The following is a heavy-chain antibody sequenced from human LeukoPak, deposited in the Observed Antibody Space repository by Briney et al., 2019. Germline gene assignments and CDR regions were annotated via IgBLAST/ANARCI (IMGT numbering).Heavy chain of an antibody. CDR2: IFSNDNT. CDR1: GFTFSSYA. V-gene: IGHV3-23*05. Sequence: PGGSLRLSCAASGFTFSSYAMSWVRQAPGKGLEWVSVIFSNDNTYHADSVKGRFAISRDTSKNTLYLQMNSLRAEDTAVYYCAAVSTKTYYYGLDVWGQGTTVTVSS. J-gene: IGHJ6*02. CDR3: AAVSTKTYYYGLDV. D-gene: IGHD4-17*01.